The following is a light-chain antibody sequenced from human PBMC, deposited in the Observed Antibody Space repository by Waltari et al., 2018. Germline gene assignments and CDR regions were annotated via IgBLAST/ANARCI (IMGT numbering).Light chain of an antibody. J-gene: IGKJ3*01. CDR1: QSVSSD. Sequence: IVLKQSPATLSLSPGERATISCRASQSVSSDLAWYQQKPGQAPRLLIYDASDRPTGIPARFSGSGSGTDFTLTISSLEPEDFAVYYCQQRNNWPPFTFGPGTKVDIK. CDR3: QQRNNWPPFT. V-gene: IGKV3-11*01. CDR2: DAS.